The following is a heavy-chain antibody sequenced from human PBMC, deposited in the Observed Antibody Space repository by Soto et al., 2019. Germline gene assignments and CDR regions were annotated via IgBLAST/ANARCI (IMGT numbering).Heavy chain of an antibody. CDR1: GGSISSSNW. Sequence: QVQLQESGPGLVKPSGTLSLTCAVSGGSISSSNWWSWVRQPPGKGLEWIGEIYHSGSTNYNPSLKSRVTISVDESKNQCSLKLSSVTAADTAVYYCARVSGSYYYGMDVWGQGITVTVSS. D-gene: IGHD1-26*01. CDR2: IYHSGST. V-gene: IGHV4-4*02. J-gene: IGHJ6*02. CDR3: ARVSGSYYYGMDV.